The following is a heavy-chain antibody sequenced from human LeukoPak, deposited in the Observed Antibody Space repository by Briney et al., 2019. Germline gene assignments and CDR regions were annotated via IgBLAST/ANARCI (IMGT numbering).Heavy chain of an antibody. V-gene: IGHV3-66*01. Sequence: PGGSLRLSCAASGFIVSTNCMSWVRQAPGKGLEWVSVLYSGGTTYYADSVKGRFTISRDNSKNTLYLQMNSLRAEDTAVYYCAMDSSWLPLKFDYWGQGTLVTVSS. D-gene: IGHD5-24*01. CDR3: AMDSSWLPLKFDY. CDR1: GFIVSTNC. CDR2: LYSGGTT. J-gene: IGHJ4*02.